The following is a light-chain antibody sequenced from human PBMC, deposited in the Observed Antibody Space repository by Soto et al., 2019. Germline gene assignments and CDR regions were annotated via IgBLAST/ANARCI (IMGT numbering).Light chain of an antibody. CDR3: QQSYNSPQT. J-gene: IGKJ1*01. Sequence: DIQMTQSPSILSASVGDRVTITCRASQSISSWLAWYQQKPGKAPKLLIYKASGLESGVPSRFSGSGSGTDFTLTINSLQPEDFATYSCQQSYNSPQTFGQGTKVDI. CDR2: KAS. V-gene: IGKV1-5*03. CDR1: QSISSW.